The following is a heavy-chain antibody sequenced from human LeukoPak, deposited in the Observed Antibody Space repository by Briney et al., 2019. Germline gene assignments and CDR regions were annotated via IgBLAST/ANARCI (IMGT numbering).Heavy chain of an antibody. CDR1: GFTFSGYG. CDR3: ARGQMRGYTLFDS. J-gene: IGHJ4*02. V-gene: IGHV3-48*04. CDR2: ISSSGSTI. D-gene: IGHD1-1*01. Sequence: TGGSLRLSCAASGFTFSGYGMSWVRQAPGKGLEWVSYISSSGSTIYYADSVKGRFTISRDNAKNSLYLQMNSLRAEDTAVYYCARGQMRGYTLFDSWGQGTLVTVSS.